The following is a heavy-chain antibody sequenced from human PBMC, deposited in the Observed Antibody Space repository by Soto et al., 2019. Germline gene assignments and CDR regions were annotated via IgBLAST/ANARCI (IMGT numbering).Heavy chain of an antibody. V-gene: IGHV4-61*01. D-gene: IGHD5-12*01. CDR2: FYDSGST. Sequence: SETLSLTCTVSGGSVSRGSFYWSWIRRPPGKGLEWIGYFYDSGSTNYNPSLRSRVTMSVDTSKNQFSLKLSSVTAADTAVYYCAASAPPATNYYYAMDVWGQGTTVTVS. CDR3: AASAPPATNYYYAMDV. J-gene: IGHJ6*02. CDR1: GGSVSRGSFY.